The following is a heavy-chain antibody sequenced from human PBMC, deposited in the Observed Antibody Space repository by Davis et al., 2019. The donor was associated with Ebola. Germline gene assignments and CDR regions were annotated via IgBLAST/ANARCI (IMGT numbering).Heavy chain of an antibody. CDR1: GGSFSGYY. CDR2: IYYSGST. D-gene: IGHD5-12*01. V-gene: IGHV4-59*01. CDR3: ARVPGYSGYRSNWFDP. J-gene: IGHJ5*02. Sequence: MPSETLSLTCAVYGGSFSGYYWSWIRQPPGKGLEWIGYIYYSGSTNYNPSLKSRVTISVDTSKNQFSLKLSSVTAADTAVYYCARVPGYSGYRSNWFDPWGQGTLVTVSS.